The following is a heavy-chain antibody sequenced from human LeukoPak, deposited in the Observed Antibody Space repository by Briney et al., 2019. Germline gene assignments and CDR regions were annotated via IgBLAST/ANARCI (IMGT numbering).Heavy chain of an antibody. CDR2: IAPSDSYT. D-gene: IGHD5-24*01. CDR1: GYSFPSYW. J-gene: IGHJ4*02. CDR3: ARSDGY. Sequence: GESLKISCKVSGYSFPSYWITWVRQVPGKGLEWMGRIAPSDSYTNYNPSFEGHVTMSVEKSITTVYLQWSSLKASDTAMYYCARSDGYWGQGTLVTVSS. V-gene: IGHV5-10-1*01.